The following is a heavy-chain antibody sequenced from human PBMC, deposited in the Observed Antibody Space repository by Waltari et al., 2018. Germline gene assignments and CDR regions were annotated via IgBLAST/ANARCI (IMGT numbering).Heavy chain of an antibody. Sequence: EEQLVESGGGLAQPGESLRLSCAASGFTFSRYWMDWVRQAPGKGLVWVSRISSDGISTTYADSVKGRFTISRDNAKNTLYVQMNRLRAEDTAVYYCARVATKTYSSPVPGRPYYYGMDVWGQGTTVTVSS. CDR2: ISSDGIST. D-gene: IGHD3-22*01. J-gene: IGHJ6*02. CDR1: GFTFSRYW. V-gene: IGHV3-74*01. CDR3: ARVATKTYSSPVPGRPYYYGMDV.